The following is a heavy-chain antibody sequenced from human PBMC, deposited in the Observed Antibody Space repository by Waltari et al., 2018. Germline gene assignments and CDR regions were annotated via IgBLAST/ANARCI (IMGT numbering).Heavy chain of an antibody. CDR2: IYPGDSDT. D-gene: IGHD5-18*01. Sequence: EVQLVQSGAEVKKPGESPKISCKGSGYSFTSYWIGWVRQIPGKGLEWMGIIYPGDSDTRYSPSFQGQVTISADKSISTAYLQWSSLKASDTAMYYCARGRYSYGYMGYFDYWGQGTLVTVSS. CDR1: GYSFTSYW. J-gene: IGHJ4*02. V-gene: IGHV5-51*03. CDR3: ARGRYSYGYMGYFDY.